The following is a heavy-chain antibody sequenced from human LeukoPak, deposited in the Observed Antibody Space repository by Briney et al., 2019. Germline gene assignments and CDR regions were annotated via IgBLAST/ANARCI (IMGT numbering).Heavy chain of an antibody. Sequence: ASVKVSCKASGGTFSSYAISWVRQAPGQGLEWMGGIIPIFGTANYAQKFQGRVTITADESTSTAYMELSSLRSEDTAVYYCAREVYSSSRNWFDPWGQGTLVTVSS. D-gene: IGHD6-6*01. CDR2: IIPIFGTA. J-gene: IGHJ5*02. V-gene: IGHV1-69*13. CDR3: AREVYSSSRNWFDP. CDR1: GGTFSSYA.